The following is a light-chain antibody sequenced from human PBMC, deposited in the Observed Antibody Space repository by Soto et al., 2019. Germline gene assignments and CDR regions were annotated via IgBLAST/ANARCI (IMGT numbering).Light chain of an antibody. CDR1: QSLLYIDGNTF. V-gene: IGKV2-30*01. CDR3: MQGTHSPWT. J-gene: IGKJ1*01. CDR2: KVS. Sequence: DVVMTQSPLSLPVTLGQPASVSCRSSQSLLYIDGNTFLSWFHQRPGQSPRRLIYKVSNRDSGVPDRFSGSGSGTDFTLRISRVEAEDVGVYYCMQGTHSPWTFGQGTEVEI.